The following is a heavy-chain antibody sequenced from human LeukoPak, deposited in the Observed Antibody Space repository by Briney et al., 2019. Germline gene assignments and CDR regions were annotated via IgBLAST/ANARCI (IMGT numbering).Heavy chain of an antibody. J-gene: IGHJ4*02. D-gene: IGHD3-22*01. CDR2: ISYDGSNK. Sequence: GRSLRLSCAASGFTFSNYGMHWVRQAPGKGLEWVAIISYDGSNKYYANSVKGRFTISRDNSKNTLYLQMNSLRTEDTALYYCAKDKYYDSSVYHSYFDFWGQGTLVTVSS. CDR1: GFTFSNYG. CDR3: AKDKYYDSSVYHSYFDF. V-gene: IGHV3-30*18.